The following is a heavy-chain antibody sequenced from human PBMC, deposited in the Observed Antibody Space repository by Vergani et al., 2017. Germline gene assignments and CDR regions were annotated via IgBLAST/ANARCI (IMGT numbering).Heavy chain of an antibody. J-gene: IGHJ4*02. CDR1: GYSLTELT. CDR3: AIGTDYYDSSGYYLDY. Sequence: QVQLVQSGSEVRTPGASVKVSCQVSGYSLTELTIHWVRQAPGKGREWMGGFDPEHGEVTFAHHIQGRVTMTEDNSTDTAYMELSSLRQENTALYYCAIGTDYYDSSGYYLDYWGQGTLVTVSS. CDR2: FDPEHGEV. D-gene: IGHD3-22*01. V-gene: IGHV1-24*01.